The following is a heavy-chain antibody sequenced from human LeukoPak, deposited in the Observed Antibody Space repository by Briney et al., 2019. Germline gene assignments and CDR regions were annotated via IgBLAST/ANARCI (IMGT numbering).Heavy chain of an antibody. CDR2: ISSSGSTI. CDR1: GFSFSDYY. Sequence: SLSLSCAASGFSFSDYYMSWIRQAPGKGLEWVSYISSSGSTIYYADSVKGRFTISRDNAKNSLYLQMNSLRAEDTAVYYCARDQYGDYEDYWGQGTLVTVSS. CDR3: ARDQYGDYEDY. J-gene: IGHJ4*02. V-gene: IGHV3-11*04. D-gene: IGHD4-17*01.